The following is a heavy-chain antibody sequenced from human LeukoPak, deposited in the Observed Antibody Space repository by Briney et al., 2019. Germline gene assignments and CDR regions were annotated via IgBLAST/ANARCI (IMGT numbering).Heavy chain of an antibody. Sequence: GGSLRLSCAASGFTFSSYSMNWVRQAPGKGLEWVSYISSSSSTIYYADSVKGRFTISRDNAKNSLYLQMNSLRAEDTAVYYCAKTVTGTPYYYYGMDVWGQGTTVTVSS. J-gene: IGHJ6*02. CDR1: GFTFSSYS. CDR3: AKTVTGTPYYYYGMDV. CDR2: ISSSSSTI. D-gene: IGHD1-20*01. V-gene: IGHV3-48*01.